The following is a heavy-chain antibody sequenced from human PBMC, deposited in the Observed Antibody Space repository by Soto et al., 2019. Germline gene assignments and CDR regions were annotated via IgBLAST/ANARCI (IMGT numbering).Heavy chain of an antibody. CDR3: AGHGFWPLQGLVDV. Sequence: QVQLQESGPGLVKPSETLSLTCTVSGDSLTNYYCSWFRQPPGKGLEWIGYIMYSGYSAYNLSLGRRVTMLLNPSKTQFSLLLEFLPATDTAVYYCAGHGFWPLQGLVDVCGEGTTVIVSS. CDR1: GDSLTNYY. J-gene: IGHJ6*04. CDR2: IMYSGYS. V-gene: IGHV4-59*08. D-gene: IGHD6-25*01.